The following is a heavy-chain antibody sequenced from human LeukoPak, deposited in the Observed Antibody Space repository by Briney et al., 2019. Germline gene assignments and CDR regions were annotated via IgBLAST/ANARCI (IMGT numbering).Heavy chain of an antibody. V-gene: IGHV4-31*02. J-gene: IGHJ4*02. D-gene: IGHD5-18*01. CDR2: IYNSGST. CDR1: GFTFSSYS. CDR3: ARRYSYGYFDY. Sequence: LRLSCAASGFTFSSYSMNWIRQHPGKGLEWIGYIYNSGSTFYNPSLKSRVTISADTSKHQLSLKLSSVTAADTAVYYCARRYSYGYFDYWGQGTLVTVSS.